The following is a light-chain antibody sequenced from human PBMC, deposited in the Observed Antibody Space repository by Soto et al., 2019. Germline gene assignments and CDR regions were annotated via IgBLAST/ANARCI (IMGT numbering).Light chain of an antibody. CDR1: SSDVGGYNY. CDR3: CSYAGSYTGV. CDR2: DVC. V-gene: IGLV2-11*01. Sequence: QSVLTQPRSVSGSPGQSVTISCTGTSSDVGGYNYVSWYQQHPGKAPKLMIYDVCKRPSGVPDRFSGSKSGNTASLTISGLQAEDEAEYYCCSYAGSYTGVFGGGTKLTVL. J-gene: IGLJ2*01.